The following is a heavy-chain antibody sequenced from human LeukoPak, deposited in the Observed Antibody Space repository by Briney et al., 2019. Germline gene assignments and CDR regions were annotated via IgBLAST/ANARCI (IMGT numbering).Heavy chain of an antibody. CDR3: ARGPTVTTRGFQH. Sequence: SQTLSLTCTGSGGSISSGGYYWSWIRQHPGKGLEWIGYIYYSGSTYYNPSLKSRVTISVDTSKNQFSLKLSSVTAADTAVYYCARGPTVTTRGFQHWGQGTLVIVSS. J-gene: IGHJ1*01. CDR2: IYYSGST. D-gene: IGHD4-17*01. V-gene: IGHV4-31*03. CDR1: GGSISSGGYY.